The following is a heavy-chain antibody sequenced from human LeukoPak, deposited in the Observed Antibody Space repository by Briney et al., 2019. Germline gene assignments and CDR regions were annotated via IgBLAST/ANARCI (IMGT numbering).Heavy chain of an antibody. CDR1: GYTFTGYD. CDR3: ARDGDTYGYYYYGIDV. J-gene: IGHJ6*02. V-gene: IGHV1-2*02. CDR2: INHNSGGT. Sequence: GASVKVSCKASGYTFTGYDMHWVRQAPGQGLEWMGWINHNSGGTKYAQTLKGRVTMTRDKPMSSAYLELSSLRSDDTAVYYCARDGDTYGYYYYGIDVWGQGPTLPVSS. D-gene: IGHD5-18*01.